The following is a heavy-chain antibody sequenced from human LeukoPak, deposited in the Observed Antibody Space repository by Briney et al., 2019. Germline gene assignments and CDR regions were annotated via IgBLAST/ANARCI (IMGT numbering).Heavy chain of an antibody. CDR2: THDSGNS. Sequence: ASETLSLTCTVSGGSITNNYWAWIRQPPGKGLEWIGYTHDSGNSNYNPSLRSRVTRSIDTSKNQFSLKLSSVTAADTAMYYCARVPGPNWFDPWGQGTLVTVSS. CDR1: GGSITNNY. V-gene: IGHV4-59*08. J-gene: IGHJ5*02. CDR3: ARVPGPNWFDP.